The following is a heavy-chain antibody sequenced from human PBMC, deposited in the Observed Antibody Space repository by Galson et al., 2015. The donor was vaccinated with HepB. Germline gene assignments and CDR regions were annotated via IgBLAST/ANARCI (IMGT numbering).Heavy chain of an antibody. CDR1: GSTFTGYY. CDR2: IIPNGSGA. CDR3: ARGPFYDILTGYRDSFDI. V-gene: IGHV1-2*02. J-gene: IGHJ3*02. Sequence: SVKVSCKASGSTFTGYYIHWVRQAPGQGLEFMGWIIPNGSGANYAQKFQGRVTMTRDTSISTAYMDLSRLRSDDTAVYYCARGPFYDILTGYRDSFDIWGQGTMVTVSS. D-gene: IGHD3-9*01.